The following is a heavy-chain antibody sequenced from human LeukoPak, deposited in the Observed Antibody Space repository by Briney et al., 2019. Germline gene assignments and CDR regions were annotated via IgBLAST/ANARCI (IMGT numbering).Heavy chain of an antibody. Sequence: PGGSLRLSCAASGFTFSSYAMHWLRKAPGKGLEWVAVISYDGSNKYYADSVKGRFTISRDNSKNTLYLQMNSLRAEDTAVYYCARDQIQLWLRYYFDYWGQGTLVTVSS. J-gene: IGHJ4*02. D-gene: IGHD5-18*01. V-gene: IGHV3-30-3*01. CDR2: ISYDGSNK. CDR1: GFTFSSYA. CDR3: ARDQIQLWLRYYFDY.